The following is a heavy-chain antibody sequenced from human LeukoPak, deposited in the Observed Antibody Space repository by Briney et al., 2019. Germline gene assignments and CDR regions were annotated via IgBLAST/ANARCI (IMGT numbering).Heavy chain of an antibody. CDR1: GFTFSSYA. D-gene: IGHD2-21*02. CDR3: ARGAYCGGDCHYFDY. Sequence: GGSLRLSCAASGFTFSSYAMSWVRQAPGKGLEWVSVIYSGGSTYYADSVKGRFTISRDNSKNTLYLQMNSLRAEDTAVYYCARGAYCGGDCHYFDYWGQGTLVTVSS. V-gene: IGHV3-66*01. J-gene: IGHJ4*02. CDR2: IYSGGST.